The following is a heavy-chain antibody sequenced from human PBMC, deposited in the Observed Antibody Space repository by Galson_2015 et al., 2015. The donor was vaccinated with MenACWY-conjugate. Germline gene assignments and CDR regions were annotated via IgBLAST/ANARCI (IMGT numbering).Heavy chain of an antibody. CDR1: GYSFTTYW. CDR2: ISPGDSNT. V-gene: IGHV5-51*01. Sequence: QSGAEVKKPGESLKISCTTTGYSFTTYWIAWVRQMPGKGLEWMGLISPGDSNTRYSPAFHGQVTISADKSISTAYLQLHSLQASDTAMYYCARHPPGGRGMDVWGQGTTVTVSS. D-gene: IGHD1-26*01. J-gene: IGHJ6*02. CDR3: ARHPPGGRGMDV.